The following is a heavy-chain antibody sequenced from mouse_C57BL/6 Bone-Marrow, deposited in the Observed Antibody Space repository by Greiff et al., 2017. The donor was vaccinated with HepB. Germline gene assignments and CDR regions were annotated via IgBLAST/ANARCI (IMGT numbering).Heavy chain of an antibody. V-gene: IGHV1-53*01. CDR3: ARGAITTVVAPDY. CDR2: INPSNGGT. D-gene: IGHD1-1*01. Sequence: QVQLKESGTELVKPGASVKLSCKASGYTFTSYWMHWVKQRPGQGLEWIGNINPSNGGTNYNEKFKSKATLTVDKSSSTAYMQRSSLTSEDSAVYYCARGAITTVVAPDYWGQGTTLTVSS. J-gene: IGHJ2*01. CDR1: GYTFTSYW.